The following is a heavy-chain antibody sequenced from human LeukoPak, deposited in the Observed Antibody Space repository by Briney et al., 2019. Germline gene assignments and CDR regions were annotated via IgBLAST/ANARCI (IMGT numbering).Heavy chain of an antibody. D-gene: IGHD6-6*01. CDR1: GYTFTDYY. CDR2: ISPNSGDT. V-gene: IGHV1-2*02. J-gene: IGHJ4*02. CDR3: ASVTYSSLSPFDY. Sequence: ASVKVSCKASGYTFTDYYMHWVRQAPGQGLEWMGWISPNSGDTNYAPKFQGRATMTRDTSINTAYMELSSLISDDTAVYYCASVTYSSLSPFDYWGQGTLVTVSS.